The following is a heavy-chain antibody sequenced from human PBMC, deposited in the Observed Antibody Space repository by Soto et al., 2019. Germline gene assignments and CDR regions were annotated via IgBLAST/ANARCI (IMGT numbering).Heavy chain of an antibody. CDR1: GVTVSSNY. Sequence: EVQLVESGGGLVQPGGSLRLSCAASGVTVSSNYMSWVRQAPGKGLEWVSVIYSGGSTYYADSVKGRFTISRDNSKNTLYLQMNSLRAEDTAVYYCARHGYNYGGGYFDYWGQGPWSPSPQ. D-gene: IGHD5-18*01. V-gene: IGHV3-66*04. CDR2: IYSGGST. J-gene: IGHJ4*02. CDR3: ARHGYNYGGGYFDY.